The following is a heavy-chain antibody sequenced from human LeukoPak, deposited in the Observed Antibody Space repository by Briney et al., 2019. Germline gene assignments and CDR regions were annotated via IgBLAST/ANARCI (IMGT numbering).Heavy chain of an antibody. CDR3: ARDLGYCTSTSCRYFDF. CDR1: GGSISSGGYY. V-gene: IGHV4-31*03. CDR2: ISYSGST. D-gene: IGHD2-2*01. Sequence: SETLSLTCTVSGGSISSGGYYWSWIRQHPGRGLEWIGYISYSGSTYYNPSLKSRVTISVDTSRNQFSLKVRSVTAADTAVYYCARDLGYCTSTSCRYFDFWGQGTLVTVSS. J-gene: IGHJ4*02.